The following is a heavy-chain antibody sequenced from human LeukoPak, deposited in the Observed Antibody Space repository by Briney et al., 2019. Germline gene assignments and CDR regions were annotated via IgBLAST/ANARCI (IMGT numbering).Heavy chain of an antibody. Sequence: GGSLRLSCAASGFTFSSYAMSWVCQAPGKGLERVSAISGSGGSTYYADSVKGRFTISRDNSKNTLYLQMNSLRAEDTAVYYCAKDLRGRYSSSWYYFDYWGQGTLVTVSS. CDR3: AKDLRGRYSSSWYYFDY. D-gene: IGHD6-13*01. V-gene: IGHV3-23*01. CDR2: ISGSGGST. CDR1: GFTFSSYA. J-gene: IGHJ4*02.